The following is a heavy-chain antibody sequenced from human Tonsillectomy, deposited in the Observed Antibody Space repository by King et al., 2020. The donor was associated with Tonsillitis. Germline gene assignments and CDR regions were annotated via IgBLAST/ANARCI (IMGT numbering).Heavy chain of an antibody. CDR1: GFTFSDAW. D-gene: IGHD2-2*01. CDR3: TRRSSL. V-gene: IGHV3-15*01. Sequence: VKLVESGGGLVRPGGSLRLSCAASGFTFSDAWMSWIRQAPGKGLEWVGRIHTRANGGTIDYAAPVKGRFTISRDDSKNTLYLQMNSLRPEDPAVYYCTRRSSLGGQGTLVTVSS. CDR2: IHTRANGGTI. J-gene: IGHJ4*02.